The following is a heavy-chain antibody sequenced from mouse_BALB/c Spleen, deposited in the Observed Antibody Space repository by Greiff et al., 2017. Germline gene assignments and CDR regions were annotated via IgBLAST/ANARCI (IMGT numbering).Heavy chain of an antibody. V-gene: IGHV3-2*02. Sequence: VQLKESGPGLVKPSQSLSLTCTVTGYSITSDYAWNWIRQFPGNKLEWMGYISYSGSTSYNPSLKSRISITRDTSKNQFFLQLNSVTTEDTATYYCARSGAGSYFDYWGQGTTLTVSS. D-gene: IGHD3-1*01. CDR1: GYSITSDYA. CDR3: ARSGAGSYFDY. CDR2: ISYSGST. J-gene: IGHJ2*01.